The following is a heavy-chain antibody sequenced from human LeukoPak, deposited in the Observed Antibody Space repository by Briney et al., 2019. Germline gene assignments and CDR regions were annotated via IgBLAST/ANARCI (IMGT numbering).Heavy chain of an antibody. CDR3: AKDYGGSSDAFDI. D-gene: IGHD4-23*01. CDR2: ISGSGTST. Sequence: GGTLRLSCAASGFTFSSYAMSWVRQAPGKGLEWVSSISGSGTSTYYADSVKGRFTISRDKPKNKLYLQMNSLRAEDTAVYSCAKDYGGSSDAFDIWGQGTMVTVSS. CDR1: GFTFSSYA. V-gene: IGHV3-23*01. J-gene: IGHJ3*02.